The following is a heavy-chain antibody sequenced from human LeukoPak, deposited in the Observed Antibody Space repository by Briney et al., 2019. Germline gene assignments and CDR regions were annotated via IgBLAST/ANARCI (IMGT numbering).Heavy chain of an antibody. D-gene: IGHD6-19*01. V-gene: IGHV3-30-3*01. J-gene: IGHJ4*02. CDR1: GFTFSSYA. CDR3: ARGFLDSGWSANY. CDR2: ISYDGSNK. Sequence: GGSLRLSCAASGFTFSSYAMHWVRQAPGKALEWVAVISYDGSNKYYADSVKGRFTISRDNSKNTLYLQMNSLRAEDTAVYYCARGFLDSGWSANYWGQGTLVTVSS.